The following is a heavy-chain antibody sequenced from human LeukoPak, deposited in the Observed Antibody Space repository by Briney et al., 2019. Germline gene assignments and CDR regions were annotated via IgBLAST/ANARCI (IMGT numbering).Heavy chain of an antibody. CDR3: ASSLTTVTTFSAFDI. CDR2: ISAYNGNT. J-gene: IGHJ3*02. Sequence: ASVKVSCKASGYTFTSYGISWVRQAHGQGLEWMGWISAYNGNTNYAQKLQGRVTMTTDTSTSTAYMELRSLRSDDTAVYYCASSLTTVTTFSAFDIWGQGTMVTVSS. CDR1: GYTFTSYG. V-gene: IGHV1-18*01. D-gene: IGHD4-17*01.